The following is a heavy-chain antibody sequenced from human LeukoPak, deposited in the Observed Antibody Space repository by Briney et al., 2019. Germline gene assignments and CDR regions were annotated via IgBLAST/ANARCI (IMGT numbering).Heavy chain of an antibody. Sequence: PGRSLRLSCAASGFTFTNYGIHWVRLAPGKGLEWVAVISSDGSNKHYADSVKGRFTISRDDSKNTLYLQINSLRVDDTALYYCTTFDMWGQGTMVTVSS. CDR1: GFTFTNYG. CDR2: ISSDGSNK. J-gene: IGHJ3*02. CDR3: TTFDM. V-gene: IGHV3-30*03.